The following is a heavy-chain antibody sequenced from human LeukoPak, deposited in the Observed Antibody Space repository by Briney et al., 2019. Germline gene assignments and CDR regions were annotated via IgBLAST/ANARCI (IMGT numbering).Heavy chain of an antibody. V-gene: IGHV4-39*01. CDR2: IYYSGNT. D-gene: IGHD3/OR15-3a*01. J-gene: IGHJ4*02. Sequence: PSETLSLTCTVSGVSISSSNSYWGRIRQPPGKGLEWIGSIYYSGNTSYNASLKSQVSITIDTSKNQFSLRLTSVTAADTAVYYCARQTGSGLFILPGGQGTLVTVSS. CDR3: ARQTGSGLFILP. CDR1: GVSISSSNSY.